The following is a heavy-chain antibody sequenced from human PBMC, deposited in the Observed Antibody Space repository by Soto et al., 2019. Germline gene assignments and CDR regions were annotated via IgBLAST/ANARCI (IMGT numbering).Heavy chain of an antibody. V-gene: IGHV3-33*01. CDR3: ARGDCSGGSCYYLYYYGMDV. CDR1: GFTFSSYG. Sequence: LRLSCAASGFTFSSYGMHWVRQAPGKGLEWVAVIWYDGSNKYYADSVKGRFTISRDNSKNTLYLQMNSLRAEDTAVYYCARGDCSGGSCYYLYYYGMDVWGQGTTVTVSS. J-gene: IGHJ6*02. D-gene: IGHD2-15*01. CDR2: IWYDGSNK.